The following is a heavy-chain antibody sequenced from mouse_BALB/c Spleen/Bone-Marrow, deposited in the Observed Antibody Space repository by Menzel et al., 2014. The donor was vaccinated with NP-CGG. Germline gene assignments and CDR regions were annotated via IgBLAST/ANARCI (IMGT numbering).Heavy chain of an antibody. CDR3: ARCDGYSYYFDY. CDR2: IYPGDGDT. CDR1: GYAFSNYW. V-gene: IGHV1-80*01. J-gene: IGHJ2*01. Sequence: QVHLQQPGADLVRPGSSVKISCKASGYAFSNYWMNWVKRRPGQGLEWIGQIYPGDGDTNYNGKFKGKATLTADKSSSTAYMQLSSLTSEDSAVYFCARCDGYSYYFDYWGQGTTLTVSS. D-gene: IGHD2-3*01.